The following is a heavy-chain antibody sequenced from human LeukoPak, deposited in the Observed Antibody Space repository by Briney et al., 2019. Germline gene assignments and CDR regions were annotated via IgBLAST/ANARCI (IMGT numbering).Heavy chain of an antibody. CDR3: AHRRDSDWTYEFYFDY. D-gene: IGHD1-7*01. CDR2: IYWDDDR. Sequence: SGPTLVKPTQTLTLTCTFSGFSLSTSGVGVGWIRQPPGKALEWLALIYWDDDRRYSPSLKSRLTITKDTSKNQVVLTLTNMDPVDTATYYCAHRRDSDWTYEFYFDYWGQGTLVTVSS. CDR1: GFSLSTSGVG. V-gene: IGHV2-5*02. J-gene: IGHJ4*02.